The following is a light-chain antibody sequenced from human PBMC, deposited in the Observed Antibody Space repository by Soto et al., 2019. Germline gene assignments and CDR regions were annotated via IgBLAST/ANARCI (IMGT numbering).Light chain of an antibody. CDR3: QQYGTSPWT. CDR1: QSVSSSF. J-gene: IGKJ1*01. CDR2: GAS. V-gene: IGKV3-20*01. Sequence: EIVLTQSPGTLSLSPGERATLSCRASQSVSSSFLAWYQQKPGQAPRLLIYGASSRATGIPDRFSGSGSGTDFTLTISRLEPEDFAVCYCQQYGTSPWTLGHGTKVEIK.